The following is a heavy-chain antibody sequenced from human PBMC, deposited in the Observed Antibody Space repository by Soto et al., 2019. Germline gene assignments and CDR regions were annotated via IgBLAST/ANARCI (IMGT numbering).Heavy chain of an antibody. CDR1: GYTFTSYY. J-gene: IGHJ4*02. CDR2: INPSGGST. V-gene: IGHV1-46*03. Sequence: ASVKVSCKASGYTFTSYYMHWVRQAPGQGLEWMGIINPSGGSTSYAQKFQGRVTMTRDTSTSTVYMELSSLRSEDTAVYYCARGRGGTGSLGELSLYHPYYSDFCGQGILVTVSS. D-gene: IGHD3-16*02. CDR3: ARGRGGTGSLGELSLYHPYYSDF.